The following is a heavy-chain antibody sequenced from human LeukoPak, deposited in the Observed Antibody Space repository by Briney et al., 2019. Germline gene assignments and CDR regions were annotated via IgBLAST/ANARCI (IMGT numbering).Heavy chain of an antibody. D-gene: IGHD5-18*01. J-gene: IGHJ4*02. CDR3: ARPGYSYGFDY. CDR2: INHSGST. V-gene: IGHV4-34*01. CDR1: GGSFGGYY. Sequence: SETLSLTCAVYGGSFGGYYWSWIRQPPGKGLEWIGEINHSGSTNYNPSLKSRVTISVDTSKNQFSLKLSSVTAADTAVYYCARPGYSYGFDYWGQGTLVTVSS.